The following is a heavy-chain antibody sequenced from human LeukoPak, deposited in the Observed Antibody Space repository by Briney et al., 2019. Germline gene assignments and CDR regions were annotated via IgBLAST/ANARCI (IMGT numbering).Heavy chain of an antibody. J-gene: IGHJ4*02. CDR2: IKSKTDGGTT. V-gene: IGHV3-15*01. CDR1: GFTFSDAW. D-gene: IGHD3-10*01. Sequence: NPGGSLRLSCAASGFTFSDAWMSWVRQAPGKGLEWVGHIKSKTDGGTTDYAAPVKGRFTISRDDSKNTLYLQMSSLKTEDTAVYYCTTRGDYVDYWGQGTLVTVSS. CDR3: TTRGDYVDY.